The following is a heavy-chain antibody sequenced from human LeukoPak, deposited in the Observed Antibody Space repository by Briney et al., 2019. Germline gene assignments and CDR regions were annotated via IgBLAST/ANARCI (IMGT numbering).Heavy chain of an antibody. CDR1: GFAFSSYA. J-gene: IGHJ3*02. CDR3: ARAGLGRLAPGAFDI. D-gene: IGHD1-1*01. Sequence: PGGSLRLSCAASGFAFSSYAMHWVRQAPGKGLEWVAVISYDGSNKYYADSVKGRFTISRDNSKNTLYLQMNSLRAEDTAVYYCARAGLGRLAPGAFDIWGQGTMVTVSS. V-gene: IGHV3-30-3*01. CDR2: ISYDGSNK.